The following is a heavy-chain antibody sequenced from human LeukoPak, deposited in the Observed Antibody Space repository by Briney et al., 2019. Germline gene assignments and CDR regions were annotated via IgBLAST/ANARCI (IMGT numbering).Heavy chain of an antibody. CDR2: IIPIFGTA. CDR3: ASMEHSPPRNDCSSTSCLSYYYYGMDV. Sequence: ASVKVSCKASGGTFSSYAISRVRQAPGQGLEWMGGIIPIFGTANYAQKFQGRVTITADESTSTAYMELSSLRSEDTAVYYCASMEHSPPRNDCSSTSCLSYYYYGMDVWGKGTTVTVSS. J-gene: IGHJ6*04. D-gene: IGHD2-2*01. CDR1: GGTFSSYA. V-gene: IGHV1-69*13.